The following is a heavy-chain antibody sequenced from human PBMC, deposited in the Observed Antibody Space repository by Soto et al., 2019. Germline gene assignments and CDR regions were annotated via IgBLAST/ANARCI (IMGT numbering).Heavy chain of an antibody. V-gene: IGHV3-23*01. CDR3: AKKGEGVYDFWSGYLRDGFDI. Sequence: GSLRRFCAVXGFTFRNYAMNWVRQAPGKGLEWVSTISGSGGGTHYADSVKGRFAISRDNSKNTLYLEMNLLRAEDTAVYYCAKKGEGVYDFWSGYLRDGFDIWGQGTKVTVSS. CDR2: ISGSGGGT. D-gene: IGHD3-3*01. J-gene: IGHJ3*02. CDR1: GFTFRNYA.